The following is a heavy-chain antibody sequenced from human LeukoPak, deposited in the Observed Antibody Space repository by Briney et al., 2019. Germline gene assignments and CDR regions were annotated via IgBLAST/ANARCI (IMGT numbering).Heavy chain of an antibody. CDR1: GFAFSSYW. J-gene: IGHJ4*02. D-gene: IGHD2-21*01. CDR3: ARSLWPEDY. V-gene: IGHV3-7*01. CDR2: INQDGNSQ. Sequence: GESLRLSCEPSGFAFSSYWASWVRQAPGKGLEWVANINQDGNSQKYVDSVRGRFTISKDNAKNSVYLQMNSLRAEDTAVYYCARSLWPEDYWGQGILVTVSS.